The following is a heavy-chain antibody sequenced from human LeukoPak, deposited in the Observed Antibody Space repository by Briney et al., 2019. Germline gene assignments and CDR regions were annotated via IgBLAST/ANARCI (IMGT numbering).Heavy chain of an antibody. CDR2: IKQDGSAK. CDR1: GFTFSDYS. Sequence: GGSLRLSCAASGFTFSDYSMNWVRQAPGKGLEWVANIKQDGSAKYYVDSVKGRFTISRDNAKNLLYLQMNSLRAEDTAVYYCARDSGGPYYDFWSGPWGQGTLVTVSS. D-gene: IGHD3-3*01. CDR3: ARDSGGPYYDFWSGP. V-gene: IGHV3-7*01. J-gene: IGHJ5*02.